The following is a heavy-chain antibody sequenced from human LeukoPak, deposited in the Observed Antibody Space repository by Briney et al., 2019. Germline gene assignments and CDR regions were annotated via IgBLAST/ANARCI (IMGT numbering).Heavy chain of an antibody. D-gene: IGHD1-26*01. V-gene: IGHV3-64D*09. CDR2: ISSSGAGT. J-gene: IGHJ4*02. CDR3: VKGGSEVGDY. CDR1: GFTFSSFA. Sequence: AGGSLRLSCSASGFTFSSFAMHWVRQAPGKGLEYVSAISSSGAGTYYVDSVKGRFTIFRDNSKNTLYLQMSSLRPEDTAVYYCVKGGSEVGDYWGQGTLVTVSS.